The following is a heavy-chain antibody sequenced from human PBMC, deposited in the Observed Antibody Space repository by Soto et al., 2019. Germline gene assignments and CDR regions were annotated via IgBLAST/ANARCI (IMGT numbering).Heavy chain of an antibody. CDR1: GFAFSSYA. V-gene: IGHV3-23*01. D-gene: IGHD3-22*01. CDR2: ISGSGGST. Sequence: PGGSLRLSCAASGFAFSSYAMSWVRQAPGKGLEWVSAISGSGGSTYYADSVKGRFTISRDNSKNTLYLQMNSLRAEDTAVYYCTTDRALYYYDSSGYYTSYHFDYWGQGT. J-gene: IGHJ4*02. CDR3: TTDRALYYYDSSGYYTSYHFDY.